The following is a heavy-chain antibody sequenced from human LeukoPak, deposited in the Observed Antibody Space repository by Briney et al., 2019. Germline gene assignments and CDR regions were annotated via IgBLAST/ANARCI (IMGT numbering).Heavy chain of an antibody. CDR3: ARGRLTYYYDSSGYPLFDP. V-gene: IGHV4-34*01. Sequence: GSLRLSCTASGFMFGDYAMNWFRQPPGKGLEWIGEINHSGSTNYNPSLKSRVTISVDTSKNQFSLKLSSVTAADTAVYYCARGRLTYYYDSSGYPLFDPWGQGTLVTVSS. D-gene: IGHD3-22*01. CDR1: GFMFGDYA. J-gene: IGHJ5*02. CDR2: INHSGST.